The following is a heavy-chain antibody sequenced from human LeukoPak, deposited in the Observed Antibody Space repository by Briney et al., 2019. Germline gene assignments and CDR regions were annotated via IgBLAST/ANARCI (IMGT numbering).Heavy chain of an antibody. J-gene: IGHJ4*02. CDR3: ARDRDYAFDY. Sequence: GGSLRLSCAGSGFIFNNAWMNWVRQAPGKGLEWISYIDSDTYGNTIYYPHTVKGRFTISRDNAKNSLYLQMGSLRDEDTAVYYCARDRDYAFDYWGQGTLVTVSS. CDR2: IDSDTYGNTI. CDR1: GFIFNNAW. D-gene: IGHD4-17*01. V-gene: IGHV3-48*02.